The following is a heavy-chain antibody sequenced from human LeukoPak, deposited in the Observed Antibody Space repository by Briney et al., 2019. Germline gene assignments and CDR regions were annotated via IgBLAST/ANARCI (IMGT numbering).Heavy chain of an antibody. CDR2: ISSSGSTI. Sequence: GGSLRLSCAASGFTFSSYETNWVRQAPGKGLEWVSYISSSGSTIYYADSVKGRFTISRDNAKNSLYLQMNSLRAEDTAVYYCASELLWFGEVAFDIWGQGTMVTVSS. CDR1: GFTFSSYE. V-gene: IGHV3-48*03. D-gene: IGHD3-10*01. J-gene: IGHJ3*02. CDR3: ASELLWFGEVAFDI.